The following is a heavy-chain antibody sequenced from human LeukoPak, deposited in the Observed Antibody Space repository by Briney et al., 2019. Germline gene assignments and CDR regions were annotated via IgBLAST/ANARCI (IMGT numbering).Heavy chain of an antibody. V-gene: IGHV1-58*02. Sequence: GTSVKVSCKASGFTFTSSAMQWVRQARGQRLEWIGWIVVGSGNTNYAQKFQERVTITRDMSTSTAYMKLSSLRSEDTAVYYCAASSSSSYYGMDVWGQGTMVTVSS. CDR1: GFTFTSSA. J-gene: IGHJ6*02. CDR2: IVVGSGNT. CDR3: AASSSSSYYGMDV. D-gene: IGHD6-13*01.